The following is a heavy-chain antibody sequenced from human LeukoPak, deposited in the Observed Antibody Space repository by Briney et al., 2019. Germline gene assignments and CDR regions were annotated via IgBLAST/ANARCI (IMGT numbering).Heavy chain of an antibody. CDR2: IHHSGST. D-gene: IGHD3-10*01. J-gene: IGHJ4*02. CDR3: ARGFRGPNFDY. CDR1: GYSINSGLY. V-gene: IGHV4-38-2*02. Sequence: PSETLSLTCTVSGYSINSGLYWGWIRQTPGKGLEWTGNIHHSGSTDYNPSLKSRVTISLDTSKNQFYLKLNSVTAADTAVYYCARGFRGPNFDYWGQGTLVTVSS.